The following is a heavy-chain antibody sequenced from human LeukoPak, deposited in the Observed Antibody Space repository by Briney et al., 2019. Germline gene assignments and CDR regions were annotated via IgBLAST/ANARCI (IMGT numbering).Heavy chain of an antibody. CDR3: ARYWSRFDY. CDR2: IYYSGTT. CDR1: GGSISSYY. V-gene: IGHV4-59*08. J-gene: IGHJ4*02. D-gene: IGHD1-1*01. Sequence: PSETLSLTCTVSGGSISSYYWSWIRHPPGKGLESIGYIYYSGTTNYNPSLKSRVTISVDTSKNQFSLKLSSVTAADTAVYFCARYWSRFDYWGQGTLVTVSS.